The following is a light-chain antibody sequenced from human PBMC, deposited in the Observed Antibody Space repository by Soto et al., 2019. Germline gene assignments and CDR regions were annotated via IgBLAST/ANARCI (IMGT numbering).Light chain of an antibody. J-gene: IGKJ1*01. V-gene: IGKV3-20*01. CDR3: QPYVTSPWA. Sequence: EIVLTQSPGTLSLSPGERATLSCRASQSVSSSFLAWYQQKPGQAPRLLIYGASNRAAGIPDRFSGSGSGTDFNPTISSLETEDVAVYYCQPYVTSPWAFGQGTKVAIE. CDR2: GAS. CDR1: QSVSSSF.